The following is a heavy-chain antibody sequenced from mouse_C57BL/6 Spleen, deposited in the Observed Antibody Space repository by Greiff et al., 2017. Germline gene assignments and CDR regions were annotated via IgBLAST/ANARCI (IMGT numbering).Heavy chain of an antibody. CDR3: ARLLYDYDGGVYAMDY. CDR2: IWSGGST. D-gene: IGHD2-4*01. J-gene: IGHJ4*01. CDR1: GFSLTSYG. V-gene: IGHV2-2*01. Sequence: QVQLQQSGPGLVQPSQSLSITCTVSGFSLTSYGVHWVRQSPGKGLEWLGVIWSGGSTDYNAAFISRLSISKDNSKSQVFFKMNSLQADDTAIYYCARLLYDYDGGVYAMDYWGQGTSVTVSS.